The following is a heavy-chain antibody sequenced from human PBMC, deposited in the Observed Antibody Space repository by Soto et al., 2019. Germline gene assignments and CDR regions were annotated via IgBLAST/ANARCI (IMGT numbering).Heavy chain of an antibody. V-gene: IGHV1-2*04. CDR3: ARDLGAAAKYYFDY. Sequence: QVQLVQSGAEVKKPGASVKVSCKASGYTFTGYYMHWVRQAPGQGLEWMGWINLNSGGTNYAQKFQGWVTMTRDTSISTAYMELSRLRSDDTAVYYCARDLGAAAKYYFDYWGQGTLVTVSS. J-gene: IGHJ4*02. CDR2: INLNSGGT. D-gene: IGHD6-13*01. CDR1: GYTFTGYY.